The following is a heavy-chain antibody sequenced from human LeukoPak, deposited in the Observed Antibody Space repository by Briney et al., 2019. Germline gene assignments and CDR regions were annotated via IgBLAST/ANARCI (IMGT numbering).Heavy chain of an antibody. Sequence: PSETLSLTCTVSGGSISSGGYYWSWIRQHPGKGLEWIGYIYYSGSTYYNPSLKSRVTISVDTSKNQFSLKLSSVTAADTAMYYCARDQGGDGSDYWGQGTLVTVSS. CDR3: ARDQGGDGSDY. J-gene: IGHJ4*02. CDR1: GGSISSGGYY. D-gene: IGHD5-24*01. V-gene: IGHV4-31*03. CDR2: IYYSGST.